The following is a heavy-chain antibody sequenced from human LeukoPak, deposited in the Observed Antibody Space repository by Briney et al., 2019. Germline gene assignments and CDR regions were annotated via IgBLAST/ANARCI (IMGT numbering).Heavy chain of an antibody. CDR3: ARSPSNDFWSGYYRERNWFDP. D-gene: IGHD3-3*01. J-gene: IGHJ5*02. CDR2: IYYSGSI. Sequence: SETLSLTCTVSGGSISSYYWSWIRQPPGKGLEWIGYIYYSGSINYNPSLKSRVTISVDTSKNQFSLKLSSVTAADTAVYYCARSPSNDFWSGYYRERNWFDPWGQGTLVTVSS. V-gene: IGHV4-59*01. CDR1: GGSISSYY.